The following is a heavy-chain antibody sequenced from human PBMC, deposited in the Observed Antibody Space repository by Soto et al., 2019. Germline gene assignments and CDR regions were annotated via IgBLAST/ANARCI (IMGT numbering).Heavy chain of an antibody. Sequence: AGGSLRLSCSASGFTFSSYAMHWVRQAPGEGLEYVSAISSNGGSTYYADSVKGRFTISRDNSKNTLYLQMSSLRAEDTAVYYCVKDRSISGHEVSIPFDPWGQGTLVTVSS. J-gene: IGHJ5*02. CDR2: ISSNGGST. CDR3: VKDRSISGHEVSIPFDP. V-gene: IGHV3-64D*06. CDR1: GFTFSSYA. D-gene: IGHD3-3*01.